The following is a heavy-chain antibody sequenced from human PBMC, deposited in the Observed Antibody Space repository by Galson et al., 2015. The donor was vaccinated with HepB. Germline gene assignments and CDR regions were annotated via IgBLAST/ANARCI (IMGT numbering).Heavy chain of an antibody. CDR1: GFTFSGSA. J-gene: IGHJ3*02. Sequence: SLRLSCAASGFTFSGSAMHWVRQASGKGLEWVGRIRSKANSYATAYAASVKGRFTISRDNSKNTLYLQMNSLRSEDTAVYYCASRPLRLAPWTVDAFDIWGQGTMVTVSS. D-gene: IGHD3-16*01. CDR3: ASRPLRLAPWTVDAFDI. CDR2: IRSKANSYAT. V-gene: IGHV3-73*01.